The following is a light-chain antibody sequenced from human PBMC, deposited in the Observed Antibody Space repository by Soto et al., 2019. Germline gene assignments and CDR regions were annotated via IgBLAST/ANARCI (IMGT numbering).Light chain of an antibody. CDR1: QDISIY. CDR3: QQYNHHPLT. CDR2: ATS. J-gene: IGKJ4*01. V-gene: IGKV1-16*02. Sequence: DVQMTQSPSSLSASVGDTVTISCRPSQDISIYLACFQQKPGMAPKSLIYATSTLQSGVPSKFSGSRSGADFTLTISSLQPEDSATYYCQQYNHHPLTFGGGTKVEIK.